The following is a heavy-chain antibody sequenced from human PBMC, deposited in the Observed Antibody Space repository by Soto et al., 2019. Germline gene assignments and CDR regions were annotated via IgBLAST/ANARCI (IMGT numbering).Heavy chain of an antibody. V-gene: IGHV1-46*01. D-gene: IGHD2-15*01. CDR1: GYTFINYY. CDR2: IKPKGGKT. Sequence: ASVKVSCKASGYTFINYYIHWVRQAPGQGLEWMGIIKPKGGKTNYAQEFQGRVTMTRDTSISTAYMELSSLRSEDTAVYYCASGYCSGGRCLSHYYYMDVWGKGTTVTVSS. CDR3: ASGYCSGGRCLSHYYYMDV. J-gene: IGHJ6*03.